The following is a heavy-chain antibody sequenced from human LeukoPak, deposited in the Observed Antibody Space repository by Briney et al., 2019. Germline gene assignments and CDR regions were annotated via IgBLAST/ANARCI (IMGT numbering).Heavy chain of an antibody. J-gene: IGHJ5*02. CDR3: ARVETGELLYPWFDP. D-gene: IGHD3-10*01. CDR1: GFTFTNYG. V-gene: IGHV3-33*01. Sequence: GGSLRLSCAASGFTFTNYGMHWVRQAPGKGLEWVAVLWYGGSNKFYADSVKGRFTISRDNSNNTLYLQMNSLRAEDTAVYYCARVETGELLYPWFDPWGQGTLVTVSS. CDR2: LWYGGSNK.